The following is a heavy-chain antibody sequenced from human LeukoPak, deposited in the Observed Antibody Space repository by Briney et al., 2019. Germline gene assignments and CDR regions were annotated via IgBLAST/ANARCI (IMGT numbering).Heavy chain of an antibody. CDR2: ISYDGSNK. J-gene: IGHJ4*02. CDR3: ARVGSDFSNDY. Sequence: GGSLRLSCAASGFTFSSYAMHWVRQAPGKGLEWVAVISYDGSNKYYADSVKGRFTISRDNSKNTLYLQMNSLRAEDTAVYYCARVGSDFSNDYWGQGTLVTVSS. D-gene: IGHD3-3*01. V-gene: IGHV3-30-3*01. CDR1: GFTFSSYA.